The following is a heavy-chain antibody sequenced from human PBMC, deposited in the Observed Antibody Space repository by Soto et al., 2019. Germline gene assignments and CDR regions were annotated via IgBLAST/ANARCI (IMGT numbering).Heavy chain of an antibody. D-gene: IGHD3-10*01. J-gene: IGHJ6*02. V-gene: IGHV4-30-4*01. CDR3: ARAARWFGELDYYYGMDV. Sequence: PSETLSLTCTVSGGSISSGDYYWSWIRQPPGKGPEWIGYIYYSGSTYYNPSLKSRVTISVDKSKNQFSLKLSSVTAADTAVYYCARAARWFGELDYYYGMDVWGQGTTVPVSS. CDR1: GGSISSGDYY. CDR2: IYYSGST.